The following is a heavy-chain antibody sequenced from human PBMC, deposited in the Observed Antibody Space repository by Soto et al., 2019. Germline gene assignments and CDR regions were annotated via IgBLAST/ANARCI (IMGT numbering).Heavy chain of an antibody. CDR3: AKWWDYDYVWGSYRYTSFDY. D-gene: IGHD3-16*02. Sequence: GGSLRLSCAASGFTFSSYWMSWVRQAPGKGLEWVANIKQDGSEKYYVDSVKGRFTISRDNSKNTLYLQMNSLRAEDTAVYYCAKWWDYDYVWGSYRYTSFDYWGQGTLVTVSS. V-gene: IGHV3-7*03. CDR2: IKQDGSEK. CDR1: GFTFSSYW. J-gene: IGHJ4*02.